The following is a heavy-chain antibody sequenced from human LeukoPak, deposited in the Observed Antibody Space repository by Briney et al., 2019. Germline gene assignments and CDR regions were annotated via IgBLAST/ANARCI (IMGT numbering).Heavy chain of an antibody. V-gene: IGHV1-2*02. J-gene: IGHJ4*02. Sequence: ASVKVSCKASGYTFTGYYMHWVRQAPGQGLEWMGWINPNSGGTNYAQKFQGRVTMTRDTSISTAYMELSRLRSDDTAVYYCARDLPWLVRYFDYGGQGTLVTVSS. CDR2: INPNSGGT. CDR1: GYTFTGYY. CDR3: ARDLPWLVRYFDY. D-gene: IGHD6-19*01.